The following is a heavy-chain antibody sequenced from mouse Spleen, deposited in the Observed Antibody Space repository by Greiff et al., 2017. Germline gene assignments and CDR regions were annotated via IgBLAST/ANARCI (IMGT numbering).Heavy chain of an antibody. CDR3: ARNDYDFRFAY. CDR1: GFTFSDYG. V-gene: IGHV5-17*01. J-gene: IGHJ3*01. Sequence: EVKVEESGGGLVKPGGSLKLSCAASGFTFSDYGMHWVRQAPEKGLEWVAYISSGSSTIYYADTVKGRFTISRDNAKNTLFLQMTSLRSEDTAMYYCARNDYDFRFAYWGQGTLVTVSA. D-gene: IGHD2-4*01. CDR2: ISSGSSTI.